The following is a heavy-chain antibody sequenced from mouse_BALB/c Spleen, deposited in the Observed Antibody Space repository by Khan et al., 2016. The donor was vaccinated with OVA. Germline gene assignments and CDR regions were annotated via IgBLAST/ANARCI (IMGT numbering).Heavy chain of an antibody. Sequence: EVELVESGGDLVKPGGSLKLSCAASGFTFSSYSMSWVRQTPDKRLEWVASISSGGDYTYYPDIVKGRFTISSDTAKNTLYLEMSSLKSEDTAMYYCASHLSGSFAYWGQGTLVTVSA. D-gene: IGHD4-1*01. CDR2: ISSGGDYT. CDR1: GFTFSSYS. CDR3: ASHLSGSFAY. J-gene: IGHJ3*01. V-gene: IGHV5-6*01.